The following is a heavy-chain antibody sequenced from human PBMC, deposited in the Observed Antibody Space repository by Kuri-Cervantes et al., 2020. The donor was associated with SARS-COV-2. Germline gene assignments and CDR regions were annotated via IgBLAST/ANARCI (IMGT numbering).Heavy chain of an antibody. J-gene: IGHJ4*02. Sequence: ASVKVSCKASGYTFTSYGISWVRQAPGQGLEWMGWISAYSGNTNYAQKFQGRVTMTRDTSTSTVYMELSSLRSEDTAVYYCARVAGNYFDYWGQGTLVTVSS. CDR3: ARVAGNYFDY. V-gene: IGHV1-18*01. CDR1: GYTFTSYG. D-gene: IGHD6-19*01. CDR2: ISAYSGNT.